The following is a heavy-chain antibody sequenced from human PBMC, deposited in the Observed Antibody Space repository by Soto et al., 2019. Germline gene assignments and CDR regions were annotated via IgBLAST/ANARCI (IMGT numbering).Heavy chain of an antibody. CDR2: IATYNSNK. CDR3: ARVLRGVVNWFDP. V-gene: IGHV1-18*01. D-gene: IGHD3-10*01. Sequence: HLVQSGPEVKQPGASVTVSCKTSGDTFTNFGLSWVRQAPGQGLEWMGWIATYNSNKNYAQKFRGRLTLTTDTSTSTAYMELKSLGYDDTAVYYGARVLRGVVNWFDPWGQGTLVTVSS. J-gene: IGHJ5*02. CDR1: GDTFTNFG.